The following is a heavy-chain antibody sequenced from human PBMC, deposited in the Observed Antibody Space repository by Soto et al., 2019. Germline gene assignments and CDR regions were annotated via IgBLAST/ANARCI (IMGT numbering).Heavy chain of an antibody. CDR3: ARGSPTTTPFDY. CDR1: GYTFTDYY. Sequence: QVQLVQSGADLKKPGASVKISCKASGYTFTDYYMHWVRQARGQGLEWMGWINPNNGGTSYAQKFEGWVTMTRDTSISTAYMEVRRLTSDDTAVYYCARGSPTTTPFDYWGQGTLVTVSS. V-gene: IGHV1-2*04. J-gene: IGHJ4*02. D-gene: IGHD1-1*01. CDR2: INPNNGGT.